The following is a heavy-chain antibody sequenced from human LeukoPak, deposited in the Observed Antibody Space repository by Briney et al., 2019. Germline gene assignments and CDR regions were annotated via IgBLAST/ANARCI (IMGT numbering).Heavy chain of an antibody. V-gene: IGHV3-64*01. D-gene: IGHD4-23*01. J-gene: IGHJ3*02. CDR3: ARLSAVAPFRDAFDI. Sequence: GGSLRLSCAASGFTFSSYAMHWVRQAPGKGLEYVSAISSNGGSTYYANSVKGRFTISRDNSKNTLYLQMNSLRAEDTAVYYCARLSAVAPFRDAFDIWGQGTMVTVSS. CDR1: GFTFSSYA. CDR2: ISSNGGST.